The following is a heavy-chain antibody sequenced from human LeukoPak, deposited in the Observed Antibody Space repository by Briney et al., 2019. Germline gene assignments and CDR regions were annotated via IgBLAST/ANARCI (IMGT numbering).Heavy chain of an antibody. V-gene: IGHV3-11*06. CDR3: ARWGVLELVFDY. CDR1: GFTFSDYY. CDR2: ISSSSSYT. D-gene: IGHD1-7*01. J-gene: IGHJ4*02. Sequence: SGGSLILSCAASGFTFSDYYMSWIRQAPGKGLEWVSYISSSSSYTNYADSVKGRFTISRDNAKNSLYLQMNSLRAEDTAVYYCARWGVLELVFDYWGQGTLVTVSS.